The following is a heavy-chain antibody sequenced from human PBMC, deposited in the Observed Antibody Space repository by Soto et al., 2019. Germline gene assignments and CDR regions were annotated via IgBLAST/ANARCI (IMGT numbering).Heavy chain of an antibody. CDR3: ARDLSIWFGPPDYYYYGMDV. J-gene: IGHJ6*02. CDR2: IIPIFGTT. D-gene: IGHD3-10*01. V-gene: IGHV1-69*13. CDR1: GGTFSSYA. Sequence: SVKVSCKASGGTFSSYAISWVRQAPGQGLEWMRGIIPIFGTTNYAQKFQGRVTITADESTSTAYMELRSLRSDDTAVYYCARDLSIWFGPPDYYYYGMDVWGQGTTVTVSS.